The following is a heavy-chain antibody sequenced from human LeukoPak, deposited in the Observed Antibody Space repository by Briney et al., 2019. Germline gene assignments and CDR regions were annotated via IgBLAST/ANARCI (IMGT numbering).Heavy chain of an antibody. CDR1: GFTFSSYA. D-gene: IGHD5-18*01. J-gene: IGHJ2*01. Sequence: PGGSLRLSCAASGFTFSSYAMSWVRRAPGKGLEWVSAISGSGDNTYYADSVKGRFTISRDNSKNTLYLQMNSLRAEDTAVYYCAKKMHTVMISSYWYFDLWRRGTLVTVSS. CDR3: AKKMHTVMISSYWYFDL. V-gene: IGHV3-23*01. CDR2: ISGSGDNT.